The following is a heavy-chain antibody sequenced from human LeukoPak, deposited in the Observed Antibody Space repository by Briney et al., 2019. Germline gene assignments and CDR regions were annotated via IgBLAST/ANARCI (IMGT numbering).Heavy chain of an antibody. J-gene: IGHJ4*02. CDR2: IRYDESKK. CDR1: GFTFSSYG. V-gene: IGHV3-30*02. CDR3: AKVLLNVLLDY. Sequence: PGGSLRLSCAASGFTFSSYGMHWVRQAPGKGLEWVAFIRYDESKKYYADSVKGRFTVSRDNSKNTLYLQMNSLRAEDTAVYYCAKVLLNVLLDYWGQGTLVTVSS. D-gene: IGHD6-6*01.